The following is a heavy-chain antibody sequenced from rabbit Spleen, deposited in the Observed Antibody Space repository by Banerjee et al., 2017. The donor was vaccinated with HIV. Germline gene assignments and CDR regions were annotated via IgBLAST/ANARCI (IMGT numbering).Heavy chain of an antibody. CDR3: ARDTGSSFSSYGMDL. CDR2: IDPVFGIT. J-gene: IGHJ6*01. CDR1: GFTLSSYYM. D-gene: IGHD8-1*01. Sequence: QEQLVESGGGLVQPGGSLKLSCKASGFTLSSYYMNWVRQAPGKGLEWIGYIDPVFGITYYASWVNGRFTVSKTSSTTVTLQMTSLTGADTATYFCARDTGSSFSSYGMDLWGPGTLVTVS. V-gene: IGHV1S39*01.